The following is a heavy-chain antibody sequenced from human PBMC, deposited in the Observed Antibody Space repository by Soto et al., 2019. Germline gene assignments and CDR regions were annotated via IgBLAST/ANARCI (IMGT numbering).Heavy chain of an antibody. CDR2: ISYSGST. J-gene: IGHJ4*02. Sequence: QLQLQESGPGLVKPSETLSLTCSVSGGYISTSVYNWGWIRQPPGKGLEWIGSISYSGSTDYNPSLKSRATMSVDTSKNQFSLKLTSVTAADTAVYYCARRRFGEFFDYWGQGTLVTVSS. CDR1: GGYISTSVYN. D-gene: IGHD3-10*01. CDR3: ARRRFGEFFDY. V-gene: IGHV4-39*01.